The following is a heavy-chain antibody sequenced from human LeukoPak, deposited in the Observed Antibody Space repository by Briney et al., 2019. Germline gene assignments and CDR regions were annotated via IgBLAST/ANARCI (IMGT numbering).Heavy chain of an antibody. CDR1: GFSISNFW. J-gene: IGHJ4*02. D-gene: IGHD3-10*01. CDR2: IQQDGSEH. CDR3: ARDRRLWFGEFDY. V-gene: IGHV3-7*01. Sequence: GGSLRLSCVASGFSISNFWMSWVRQAPGKGLEWVANIQQDGSEHYYVDSVKGRFTISRDNTKNSLYLQMNSLRAEVTAVYYCARDRRLWFGEFDYWGQGTLVTVSS.